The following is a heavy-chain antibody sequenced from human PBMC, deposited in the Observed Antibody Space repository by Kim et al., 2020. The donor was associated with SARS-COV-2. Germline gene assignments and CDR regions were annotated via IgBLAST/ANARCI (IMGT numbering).Heavy chain of an antibody. CDR1: GGSISSGSYY. CDR3: AREAWWFGELSPNYYFDY. CDR2: IYTSGST. J-gene: IGHJ4*02. Sequence: SETLSLTCTVSGGSISSGSYYWSWIRQPAGKGLEWIGRIYTSGSTNYNPSLKSRVTISVDTSKNQFSLKLSSVTAADTAVYYCAREAWWFGELSPNYYFDYWGQGTLVTVSS. D-gene: IGHD3-10*01. V-gene: IGHV4-61*02.